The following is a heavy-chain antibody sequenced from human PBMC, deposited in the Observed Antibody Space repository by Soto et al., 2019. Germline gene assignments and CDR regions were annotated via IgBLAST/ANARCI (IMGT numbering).Heavy chain of an antibody. CDR1: GGSIGSNFDY. Sequence: LGTLSLTCTVSGGSIGSNFDYWGWIRQPPGKGLQWIGNIYYRGSTNYNPSLKSPVTISVDTSKNQFSLKLSSVTAADTAVYYCARQTDDSYTFNAFDIWGQGTMVTVS. V-gene: IGHV4-39*01. CDR2: IYYRGST. D-gene: IGHD3-16*01. J-gene: IGHJ3*02. CDR3: ARQTDDSYTFNAFDI.